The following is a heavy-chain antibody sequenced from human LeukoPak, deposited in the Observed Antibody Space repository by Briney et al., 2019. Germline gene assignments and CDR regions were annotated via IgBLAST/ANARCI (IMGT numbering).Heavy chain of an antibody. CDR2: FSAYNGNT. CDR3: AREAAAGPIDY. J-gene: IGHJ4*02. Sequence: ASVTVSYKASGYTFTSYGISWVRHAPGPGLEGMGWFSAYNGNTNYAQKLQGRVTMTTYPSTSTAYMEQRSLRSDDTAVYYCAREAAAGPIDYWGQGTLVTVSS. V-gene: IGHV1-18*01. D-gene: IGHD6-13*01. CDR1: GYTFTSYG.